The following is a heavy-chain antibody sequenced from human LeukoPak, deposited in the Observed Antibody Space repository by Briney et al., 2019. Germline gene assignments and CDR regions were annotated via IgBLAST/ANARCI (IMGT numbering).Heavy chain of an antibody. CDR3: ARERMGRYYFDY. J-gene: IGHJ4*02. CDR1: GLTFSSYG. Sequence: GGSLRLSCAASGLTFSSYGMHWVRQAPGKGLEWVAVIWYDGSNKYYADSVKGRFTISRDNSKNTLYLQMNSLRAEDTAVYYCARERMGRYYFDYWGQGTLVTVSS. CDR2: IWYDGSNK. V-gene: IGHV3-33*01. D-gene: IGHD1-26*01.